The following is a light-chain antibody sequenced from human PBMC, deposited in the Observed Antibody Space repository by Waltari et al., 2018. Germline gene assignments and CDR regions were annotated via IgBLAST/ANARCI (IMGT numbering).Light chain of an antibody. CDR1: SSDVGAYKY. J-gene: IGLJ2*01. CDR2: EVR. V-gene: IGLV2-8*01. Sequence: QSALTQPPSASGSPGQSVTISCTGTSSDVGAYKYVSWYQQHPGKAPKLLIYEVRKRASGVPDRVSGAKSGNTASLTVSGLQAEDEADYYCASRGASKVFGGGTKLTVL. CDR3: ASRGASKV.